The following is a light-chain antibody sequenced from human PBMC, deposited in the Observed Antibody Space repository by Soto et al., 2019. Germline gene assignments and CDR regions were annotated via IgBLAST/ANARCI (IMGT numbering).Light chain of an antibody. CDR3: QQYESSVT. Sequence: EIVLTQSPGSLPLSPGEGATLSCRASQSVSSSFFAWYQQKPGQAPSLLIYGASRRATGVPDRFSGSGYGTEFTLSISRLEPEDFAVYYCQQYESSVTFGQGTKVEIK. J-gene: IGKJ1*01. V-gene: IGKV3-20*01. CDR1: QSVSSSF. CDR2: GAS.